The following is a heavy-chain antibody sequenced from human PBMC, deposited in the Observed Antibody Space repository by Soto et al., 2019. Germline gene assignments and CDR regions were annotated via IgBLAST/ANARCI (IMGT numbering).Heavy chain of an antibody. CDR3: ARDLQYCSSTSCYNTGAFDI. D-gene: IGHD2-2*02. CDR2: ISSSSYI. V-gene: IGHV3-21*01. CDR1: GFTFSSYS. Sequence: GGSLRLSCAASGFTFSSYSMNWVRQAPGKGLEWVSSISSSSYIYYADSVKGRFTISRDNAKNSLYLQMNSLRAEDTAVYYCARDLQYCSSTSCYNTGAFDIWGQGTIVTVSS. J-gene: IGHJ3*02.